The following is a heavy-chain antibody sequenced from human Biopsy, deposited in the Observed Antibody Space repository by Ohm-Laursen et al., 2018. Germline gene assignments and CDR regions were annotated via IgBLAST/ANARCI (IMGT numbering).Heavy chain of an antibody. CDR3: ARHAPSYSGSYWRYFDL. J-gene: IGHJ2*01. D-gene: IGHD1-26*01. V-gene: IGHV4-59*08. CDR2: IHYTGST. Sequence: SETLSLTCAVFGKTFSDYHWSWIRQPPGKGLEWIGYIHYTGSTNYNPSLKSRVTISVDTSMNHLSLRLTSVTAADTAVYYCARHAPSYSGSYWRYFDLWGCGTLVTVSS. CDR1: GKTFSDYH.